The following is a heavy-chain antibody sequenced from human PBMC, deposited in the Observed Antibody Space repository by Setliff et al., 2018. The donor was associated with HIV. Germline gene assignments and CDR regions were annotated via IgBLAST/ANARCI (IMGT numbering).Heavy chain of an antibody. CDR3: ARDQLAMVRRNGMDV. V-gene: IGHV3-30*04. D-gene: IGHD3-10*01. J-gene: IGHJ6*02. CDR2: ITSDGSNE. Sequence: GGSLRLSCAASGFIFSNYAMQWVRQAPGKGLEWVAAITSDGSNEYYADSVKGRFTISGDNSKNTLYVQMNSLRVEDTAVYYCARDQLAMVRRNGMDVWGQGTTVTVSS. CDR1: GFIFSNYA.